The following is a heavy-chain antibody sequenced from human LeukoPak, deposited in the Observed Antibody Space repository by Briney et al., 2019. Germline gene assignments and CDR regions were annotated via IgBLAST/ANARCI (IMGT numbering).Heavy chain of an antibody. D-gene: IGHD5-24*01. CDR3: ATDPWGKWVEMATIWLGY. J-gene: IGHJ4*02. V-gene: IGHV3-7*03. CDR1: GFTFSSYW. CDR2: IKQDGSEK. Sequence: SGGSLRLSCAASGFTFSSYWMSWVRQAPGKGLEWVANIKQDGSEKYYVDSVKGRFTISRDNAKNSLYLQMSSLRSEDTAVYYCATDPWGKWVEMATIWLGYWGQGTLVTVSS.